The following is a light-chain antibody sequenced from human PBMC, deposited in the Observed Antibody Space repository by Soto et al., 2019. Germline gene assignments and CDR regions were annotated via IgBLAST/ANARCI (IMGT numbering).Light chain of an antibody. J-gene: IGLJ2*01. CDR2: EVS. CDR3: RSYAGSNTVV. Sequence: QSALTQPPSASGSPGQSVTISCTGTSSDVGGYNFVSWYQQHPGKAPKLMIYEVSERPSGVPDRFSGSKSGNTASLTVSGLQADDEADYYCRSYAGSNTVVFGGGTPLTVL. V-gene: IGLV2-8*01. CDR1: SSDVGGYNF.